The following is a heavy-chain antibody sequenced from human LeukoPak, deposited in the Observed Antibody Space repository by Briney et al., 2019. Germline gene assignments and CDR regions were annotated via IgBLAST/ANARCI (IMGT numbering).Heavy chain of an antibody. CDR1: GFTFDDYG. CDR3: ARGDYGGNSDHDAFDI. V-gene: IGHV3-20*04. J-gene: IGHJ3*02. Sequence: GGSQRLSCAASGFTFDDYGMSWVRHAPGKGVEWVSGINWNGGSTVDAESVKGRFTISREKAKNSVYLQMNSLRAEDTAFYYCARGDYGGNSDHDAFDIWGQGTMVTVSS. CDR2: INWNGGST. D-gene: IGHD4-23*01.